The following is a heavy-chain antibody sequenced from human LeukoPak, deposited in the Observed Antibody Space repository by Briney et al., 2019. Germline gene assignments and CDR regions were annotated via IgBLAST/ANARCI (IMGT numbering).Heavy chain of an antibody. D-gene: IGHD3-3*02. V-gene: IGHV3-23*01. CDR3: AKKSFSTGAFDI. CDR1: GFTFRSSV. CDR2: VGGSDDTA. Sequence: GGSLRLSCAASGFTFRSSVMSWVRQAPGRGLEWVSSVGGSDDTANYAASVTGRFTISRDNSKTSAYLQMSNLGAEDTAIYYCAKKSFSTGAFDIWGQGTMVTVSS. J-gene: IGHJ3*02.